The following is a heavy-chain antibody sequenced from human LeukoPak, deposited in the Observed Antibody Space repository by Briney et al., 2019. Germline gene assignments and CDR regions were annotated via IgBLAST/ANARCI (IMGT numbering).Heavy chain of an antibody. V-gene: IGHV3-7*01. CDR1: GFIFSSNW. Sequence: GGSLRLSCAASGFIFSSNWMIWVRQAPGKGLEWVANINQDGSTKHYVDSVEGRFTISRDNAKNSLYLQMNSLRAEDTAVYYCARDWGSSGFVDYWGQGTLVTVSS. CDR2: INQDGSTK. CDR3: ARDWGSSGFVDY. D-gene: IGHD3-22*01. J-gene: IGHJ4*02.